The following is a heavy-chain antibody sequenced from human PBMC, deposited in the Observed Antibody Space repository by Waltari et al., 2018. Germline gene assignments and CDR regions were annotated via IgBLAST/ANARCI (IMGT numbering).Heavy chain of an antibody. Sequence: QVQLVQSGAEVTKPGSSVKVSCKASGGTFRSYAILWVRQAPGQGPEGMGGMIPIFGTANYAQKFQGRVTITADESTSTAYMELSSLRSEDTAVYYCARHDNPDCSGGSCYPYYYYGMDVWGQGTTVTVSS. CDR1: GGTFRSYA. D-gene: IGHD2-15*01. CDR2: MIPIFGTA. J-gene: IGHJ6*02. CDR3: ARHDNPDCSGGSCYPYYYYGMDV. V-gene: IGHV1-69*01.